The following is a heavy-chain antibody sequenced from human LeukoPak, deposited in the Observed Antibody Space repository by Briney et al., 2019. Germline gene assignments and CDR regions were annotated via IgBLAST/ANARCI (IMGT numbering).Heavy chain of an antibody. V-gene: IGHV3-53*01. CDR2: IYSAGTT. CDR1: GFTVSSNS. Sequence: GGSLRLSCAASGFTVSSNSMTWVRQAPGKGLEWVSVIYSAGTTYYADSVKGRFTISRDTSKNTLYLQINALRAEDTALYYCARGGNYYYAMDVWDQGTTVTVSS. CDR3: ARGGNYYYAMDV. J-gene: IGHJ6*02.